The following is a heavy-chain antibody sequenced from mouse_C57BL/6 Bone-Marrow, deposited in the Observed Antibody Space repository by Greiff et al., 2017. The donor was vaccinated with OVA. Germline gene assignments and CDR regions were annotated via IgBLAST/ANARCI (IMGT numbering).Heavy chain of an antibody. J-gene: IGHJ3*01. D-gene: IGHD3-2*02. Sequence: EVKLVESGGGLVQPGGSLKLSCAASGFTFSDYYMYWVRQTPEKRLEWVAYISNGGGSTYYPDTVKGRFTISRDNAKNTLYLQMSRLKSEDTAMYYCAIGDSSGYEFAYWGQGTLVTVSA. V-gene: IGHV5-12*01. CDR1: GFTFSDYY. CDR2: ISNGGGST. CDR3: AIGDSSGYEFAY.